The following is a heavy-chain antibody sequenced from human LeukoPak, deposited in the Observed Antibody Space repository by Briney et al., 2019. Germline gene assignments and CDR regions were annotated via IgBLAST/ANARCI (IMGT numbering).Heavy chain of an antibody. D-gene: IGHD6-6*01. J-gene: IGHJ4*02. CDR2: INPSGGST. CDR3: ARVKPRIGGGSIAAYDY. V-gene: IGHV1-46*01. CDR1: GYTFTSYY. Sequence: VASVKVSCKASGYTFTSYYMHWVRQAPGQGLEWMGIINPSGGSTSYAQKFQGRVTMTRDTSTSTVYMELSSLRSEDTAVYYCARVKPRIGGGSIAAYDYWGQGILVTVSS.